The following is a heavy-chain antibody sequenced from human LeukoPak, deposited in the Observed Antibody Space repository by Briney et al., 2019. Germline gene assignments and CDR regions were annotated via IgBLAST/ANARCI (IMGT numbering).Heavy chain of an antibody. CDR2: ISWNSGNI. CDR3: AKDYCSSTTCYYNY. Sequence: TGGSLRLSCAASGFTFDDYAMHWVRQAPGKGLEWVSGISWNSGNIGYADSVKGRFTISRDSAKNSLFLQMNSLRAEDTALYYCAKDYCSSTTCYYNYWGQGTLVTVSS. D-gene: IGHD2-2*01. CDR1: GFTFDDYA. V-gene: IGHV3-9*01. J-gene: IGHJ4*02.